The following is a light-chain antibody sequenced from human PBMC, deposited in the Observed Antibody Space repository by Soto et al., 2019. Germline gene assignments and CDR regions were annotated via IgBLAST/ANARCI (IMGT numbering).Light chain of an antibody. V-gene: IGLV1-44*01. CDR1: RSNIGSNT. CDR2: SNN. Sequence: QSVLTQPPSASGTPGKRVTISCSGSRSNIGSNTVNWYQQLPGTAPKLLIYSNNQRPSGVPDRFSGSKSGTSASLAISGLQSEDEADYYCAAWDDSLNGSVVFGGGTKLTVL. CDR3: AAWDDSLNGSVV. J-gene: IGLJ2*01.